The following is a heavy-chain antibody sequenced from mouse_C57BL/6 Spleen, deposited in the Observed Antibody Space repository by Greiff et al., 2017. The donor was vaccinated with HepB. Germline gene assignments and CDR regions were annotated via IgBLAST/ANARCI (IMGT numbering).Heavy chain of an antibody. J-gene: IGHJ3*01. D-gene: IGHD1-1*01. CDR3: ARYRGSSYSFAY. V-gene: IGHV7-3*01. CDR1: GFTFTDYY. CDR2: IRNKANGYTT. Sequence: EVKLVESGGGLVQPGGSLSLSCAASGFTFTDYYMSWVRQPPGKALEWLGFIRNKANGYTTEYSASVKGRFTISRDNSQSILYLQMNALRAEDSATYYCARYRGSSYSFAYWGQGTLVTVSA.